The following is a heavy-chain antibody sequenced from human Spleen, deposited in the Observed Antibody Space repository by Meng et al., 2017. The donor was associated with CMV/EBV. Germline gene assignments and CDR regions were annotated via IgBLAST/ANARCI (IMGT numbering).Heavy chain of an antibody. D-gene: IGHD2-2*01. J-gene: IGHJ6*02. CDR3: ARGLGYCNSATCYSYFYYAMDV. Sequence: GSLRLSCAVYGGSLSGHSWSWIRQPPGQGLEWIGDIYQRGSPNYNSSLKSRVTISLDTSRNQFSLNLKSLTAADGAVYFCARGLGYCNSATCYSYFYYAMDVWGQGTTDTVSS. CDR1: GGSLSGHS. CDR2: IYQRGSP. V-gene: IGHV4-34*01.